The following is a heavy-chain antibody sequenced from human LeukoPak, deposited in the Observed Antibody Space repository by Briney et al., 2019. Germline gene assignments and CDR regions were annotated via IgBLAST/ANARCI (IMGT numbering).Heavy chain of an antibody. D-gene: IGHD4-23*01. CDR1: GLAFSAYK. J-gene: IGHJ4*02. CDR2: ISTDGYTT. V-gene: IGHV3-74*01. Sequence: PGGSLRLSCAASGLAFSAYKMHWVRQAPRKGLVWVSRISTDGYTTDYADFVQGRFTASRDNTKNTWSLEMNSLRAEDTAVYYCVRGNDYGGPHYWGQGTLVTVSS. CDR3: VRGNDYGGPHY.